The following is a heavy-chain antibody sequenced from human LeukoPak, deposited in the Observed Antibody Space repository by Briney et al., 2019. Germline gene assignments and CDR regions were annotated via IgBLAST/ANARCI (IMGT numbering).Heavy chain of an antibody. Sequence: PSETLSLTCAVSGGSFSGYYWSWLRQPPGKGLEWIGEINHSGSTNYNPSPKSRVPISVATSKTQFSLKLSSVTAADTAVYYCARDRDTYYDILTGYLRNWFDPWGQGTLVTVSS. J-gene: IGHJ5*02. CDR2: INHSGST. D-gene: IGHD3-9*01. V-gene: IGHV4-34*01. CDR1: GGSFSGYY. CDR3: ARDRDTYYDILTGYLRNWFDP.